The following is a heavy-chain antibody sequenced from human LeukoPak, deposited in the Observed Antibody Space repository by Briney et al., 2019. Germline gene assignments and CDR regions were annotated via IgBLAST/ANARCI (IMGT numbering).Heavy chain of an antibody. J-gene: IGHJ4*02. D-gene: IGHD7-27*01. V-gene: IGHV4-4*07. Sequence: SETLSLTCTVSGASLTIYYWNWIRQPAGKGLEWIGRYASGTTAHNPSLKSQFTMSIDTSKNQISLKLTSVTAADTAVYYCATGDHSFDNWGQGILVTVTP. CDR3: ATGDHSFDN. CDR2: YASGTT. CDR1: GASLTIYY.